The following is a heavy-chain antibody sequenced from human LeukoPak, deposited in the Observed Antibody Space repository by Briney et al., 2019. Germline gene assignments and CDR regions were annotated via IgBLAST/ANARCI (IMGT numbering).Heavy chain of an antibody. D-gene: IGHD6-13*01. CDR1: GFTFDDYA. CDR2: ISWNSGSI. CDR3: AKDKGAGAAGIFDY. V-gene: IGHV3-9*01. Sequence: GRSLRLSCAASGFTFDDYAMHWVRQAPGKGLEWVSGISWNSGSIVYADSVKGRFTISRDNAKNSLYLQMNSLRAEDTALYYCAKDKGAGAAGIFDYWGQGTLVTVSS. J-gene: IGHJ4*02.